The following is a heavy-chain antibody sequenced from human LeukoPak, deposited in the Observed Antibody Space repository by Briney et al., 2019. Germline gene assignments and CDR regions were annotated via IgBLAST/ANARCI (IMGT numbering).Heavy chain of an antibody. CDR2: ISAHNGNA. Sequence: ASVKVSCKASGCTFTSYGISWVRQAPGQGLEWMGWISAHNGNANYAQKFQGRVTMTTDTSTTTAYMELRSLRSDDTALYYCARVEDRDYVWGSYRLADYWGQGTLVTVSS. CDR3: ARVEDRDYVWGSYRLADY. CDR1: GCTFTSYG. V-gene: IGHV1-18*04. J-gene: IGHJ4*02. D-gene: IGHD3-16*02.